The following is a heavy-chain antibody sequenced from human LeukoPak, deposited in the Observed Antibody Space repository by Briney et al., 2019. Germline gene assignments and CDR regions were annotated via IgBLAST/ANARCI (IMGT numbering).Heavy chain of an antibody. V-gene: IGHV4-34*01. CDR2: INHSGST. CDR1: GGSFSGYY. Sequence: SETLSLTCAVYGGSFSGYYWSWIRQPPGKGLEWIGEINHSGSTNYNPSLKSRVTISVDTSENQFSLKLSSVTAADTAVYYCARGRGIGAAAGNNWFDPWGQGTLVTVSS. D-gene: IGHD6-13*01. J-gene: IGHJ5*02. CDR3: ARGRGIGAAAGNNWFDP.